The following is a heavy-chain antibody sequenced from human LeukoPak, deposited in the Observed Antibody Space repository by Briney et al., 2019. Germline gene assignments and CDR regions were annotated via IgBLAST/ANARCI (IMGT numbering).Heavy chain of an antibody. CDR2: ISGSGLNT. CDR3: AKVTKYSSSSGPNNNDY. Sequence: PGGSLRLSCAASGFAFSVYALSWVPQAPGKGREWCSAISGSGLNTFYADSVKGRFTISRDNSKNTLYLQMNSLRAEDTAVYYCAKVTKYSSSSGPNNNDYWGQGTLVTVSS. J-gene: IGHJ4*02. CDR1: GFAFSVYA. D-gene: IGHD6-6*01. V-gene: IGHV3-23*01.